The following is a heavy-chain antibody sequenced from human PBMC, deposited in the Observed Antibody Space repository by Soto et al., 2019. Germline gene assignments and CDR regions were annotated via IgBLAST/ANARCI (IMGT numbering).Heavy chain of an antibody. CDR3: TTALTTVTTLGY. CDR2: IRRKTDGETV. Sequence: EVQLVESGGGLVKPGGSIRLSCAASGFTFTNAWMSWVRQAPGKGLEWVGRIRRKTDGETVDYAAPVKGRFTISRDDSNNTLYLQMNSLKTEDTAAYFCTTALTTVTTLGYWGQGTLVTVSS. CDR1: GFTFTNAW. J-gene: IGHJ4*02. D-gene: IGHD4-17*01. V-gene: IGHV3-15*01.